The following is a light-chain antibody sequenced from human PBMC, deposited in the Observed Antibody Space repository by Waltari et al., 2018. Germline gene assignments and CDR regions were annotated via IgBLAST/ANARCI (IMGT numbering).Light chain of an antibody. Sequence: QSVLTQPPSASGTPGQRVTISCSGSTSNIGSNSVKWYQQFPGAAPEPLVYNNDQRPSGVPDRFSGSRSGTSASLAISGLQSEDEADYYCESWDDSLNGRLFGGGTALTVL. CDR1: TSNIGSNS. CDR3: ESWDDSLNGRL. CDR2: NND. V-gene: IGLV1-44*01. J-gene: IGLJ3*02.